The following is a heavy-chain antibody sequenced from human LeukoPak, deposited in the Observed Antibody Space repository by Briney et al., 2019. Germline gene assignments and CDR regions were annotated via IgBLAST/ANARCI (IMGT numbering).Heavy chain of an antibody. J-gene: IGHJ4*02. V-gene: IGHV4-31*03. D-gene: IGHD3-22*01. CDR1: GGSISSGGYY. Sequence: PSQTLSLTCTVSGGSISSGGYYWSWIRQHPGRGLEWIVYIYYSGSTYYNPSLKSRVTISVDTSKNQFSLKLSSVTAADTAVYYCARDIGNYYDSSGYFDYWGQGTLVTVSS. CDR3: ARDIGNYYDSSGYFDY. CDR2: IYYSGST.